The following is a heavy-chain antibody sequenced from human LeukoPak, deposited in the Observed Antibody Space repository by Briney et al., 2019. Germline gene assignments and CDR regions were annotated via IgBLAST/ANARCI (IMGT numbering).Heavy chain of an antibody. CDR3: VRGGAAAGLFDY. Sequence: GGSLTLSCATSGFTFSTYWKHWLRHAPGKGLVWVSRIDTDGTITTYTDSVKGRFTISRDNAKNTLYLQMNSLRVEDTAVYYCVRGGAAAGLFDYWGRGTLVTVSS. CDR2: IDTDGTIT. CDR1: GFTFSTYW. V-gene: IGHV3-74*01. D-gene: IGHD6-13*01. J-gene: IGHJ4*02.